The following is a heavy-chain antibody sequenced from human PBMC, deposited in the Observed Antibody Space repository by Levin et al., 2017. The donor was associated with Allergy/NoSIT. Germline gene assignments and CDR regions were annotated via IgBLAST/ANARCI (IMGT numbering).Heavy chain of an antibody. V-gene: IGHV4-59*01. CDR2: IYYSGST. CDR3: ARGIMVQGNYYYYYMDV. CDR1: GGSISSYY. J-gene: IGHJ6*03. Sequence: SQTLSLTCTVSGGSISSYYWSWIRQPPGKGLEWIGYIYYSGSTNSNPSLKRRVTISVDTSKNQFSLKLSSVTAADAAVYYCARGIMVQGNYYYYYMDVWGKGTTVTVSS. D-gene: IGHD3-10*01.